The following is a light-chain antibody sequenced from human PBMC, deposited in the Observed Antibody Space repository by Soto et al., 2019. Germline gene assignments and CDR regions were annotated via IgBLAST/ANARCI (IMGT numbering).Light chain of an antibody. CDR1: QSVSSN. V-gene: IGKV3-15*01. CDR3: QQYHNWPRT. J-gene: IGKJ1*01. CDR2: GAS. Sequence: EIVMTQSPATLSVSPGERANLSCRASQSVSSNLAWYQQNPGQAPRLLIYGASTRATGIPARFSGSGSGTEFTLTISSLQSEDFAVYYCQQYHNWPRTFGQGTKVEIK.